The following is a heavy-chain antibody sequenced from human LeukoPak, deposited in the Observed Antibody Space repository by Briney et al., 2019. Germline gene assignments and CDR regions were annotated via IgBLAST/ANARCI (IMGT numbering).Heavy chain of an antibody. Sequence: GSLRPSCAASGFTFSSYSMNWVRQPPGKGLEWIGEINHSGSTNYNPSLKSRVTISVDTSKNQFSLKLSSVTAADTAVYYCARGNVLRFLEWFKVRPFFDYWGQGTLVTVSS. CDR1: GFTFSSYS. CDR2: INHSGST. V-gene: IGHV4-34*01. D-gene: IGHD3-3*01. J-gene: IGHJ4*02. CDR3: ARGNVLRFLEWFKVRPFFDY.